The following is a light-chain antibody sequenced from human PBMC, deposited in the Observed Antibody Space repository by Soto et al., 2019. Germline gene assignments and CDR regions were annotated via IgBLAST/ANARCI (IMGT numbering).Light chain of an antibody. J-gene: IGKJ1*01. CDR1: QTGSSSY. CDR2: GAS. V-gene: IGKV3-20*01. CDR3: QQSGSSPWT. Sequence: EIVLTQSPGTLSLSPGERATLSCRASQTGSSSYLAWYQQKPGQAPRLLIYGASIRATGIPDRFSGSESGTDFTLTISRLEPEDFAVYYCQQSGSSPWTFGQGTKVDI.